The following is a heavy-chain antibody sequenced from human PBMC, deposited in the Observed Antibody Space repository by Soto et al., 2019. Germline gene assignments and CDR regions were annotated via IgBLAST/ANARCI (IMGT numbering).Heavy chain of an antibody. CDR2: IIPILGTA. CDR3: ARDGGRHSGGIDY. Sequence: QVQLVQSGAEVKKTGSSVKVSCKASGGTFSSYSINWVRQAPGQGLEWMGEIIPILGTANYAQKFQGRVTITADESTSTAYMELSSLRSEDTAVYYCARDGGRHSGGIDYWGQGTLVTVSS. J-gene: IGHJ4*02. CDR1: GGTFSSYS. D-gene: IGHD1-26*01. V-gene: IGHV1-69*01.